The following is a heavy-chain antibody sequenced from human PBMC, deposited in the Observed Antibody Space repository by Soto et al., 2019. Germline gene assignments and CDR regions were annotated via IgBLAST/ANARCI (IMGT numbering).Heavy chain of an antibody. CDR1: GDSLSSYY. J-gene: IGHJ6*03. V-gene: IGHV4-59*08. CDR2: IHYSGST. D-gene: IGHD2-21*02. Sequence: SETLSLTCIVSGDSLSSYYWSWVQRPPGKRPEWIAYIHYSGSTDYNPSLKSRITISIDTSKNQFSLRLTSVTAADTAIYYCARQGIVAVPGTTYGYHYRDVWGKGTTVTVSS. CDR3: ARQGIVAVPGTTYGYHYRDV.